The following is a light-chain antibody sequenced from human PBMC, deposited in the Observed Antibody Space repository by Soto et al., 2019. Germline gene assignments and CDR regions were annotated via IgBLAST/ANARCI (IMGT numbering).Light chain of an antibody. V-gene: IGLV1-40*01. CDR3: QFYDISLRSYVV. J-gene: IGLJ2*01. Sequence: QSVLTQPPSVSGAPGQRVTISCTGSSSNIGAGYDVHWYQHLPGPAPKLLLYGNSNRPSGVPPRLSGSKSGTSASLAITRLQAEDEADDHSQFYDISLRSYVVFGGGTKVTVL. CDR1: SSNIGAGYD. CDR2: GNS.